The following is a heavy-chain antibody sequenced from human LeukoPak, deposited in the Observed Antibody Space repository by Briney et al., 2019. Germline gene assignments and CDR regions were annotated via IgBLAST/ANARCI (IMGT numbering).Heavy chain of an antibody. CDR2: IYHSGST. J-gene: IGHJ3*02. CDR3: ARGTAVAGSGAFDI. CDR1: GGSISSSNW. Sequence: PSETLSLTCAVSGGSISSSNWWSWVRQPPGKGLEWIGEIYHSGSTNYNPSLKSRVTTSVDKSKNQFSLKLSSVTAADTAVYYCARGTAVAGSGAFDIWGQGTMVTVSS. D-gene: IGHD6-19*01. V-gene: IGHV4-4*02.